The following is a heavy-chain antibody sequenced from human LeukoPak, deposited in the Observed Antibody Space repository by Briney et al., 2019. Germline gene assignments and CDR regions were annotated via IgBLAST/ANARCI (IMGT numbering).Heavy chain of an antibody. CDR1: GFTFSGSA. CDR3: TSPYSSGWYDWYFDL. D-gene: IGHD6-19*01. J-gene: IGHJ2*01. V-gene: IGHV3-73*01. CDR2: IRSKANSYAT. Sequence: GGSLRLSCAASGFTFSGSAMHWVSQASGKGLEWVGRIRSKANSYATAYAASVKGRFTISRDDSKNTAYLQMNSLKTEDTAVYYCTSPYSSGWYDWYFDLWGRGTLVTVSS.